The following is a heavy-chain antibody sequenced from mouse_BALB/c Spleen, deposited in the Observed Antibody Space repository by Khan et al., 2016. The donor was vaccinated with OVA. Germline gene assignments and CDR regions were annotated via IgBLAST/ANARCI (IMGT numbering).Heavy chain of an antibody. CDR2: IYPGSDNT. Sequence: QVRLQQSGAELARPGASVKLSCKASGYTFTDYYINWMRQRTGQGLEWIGEIYPGSDNTYYNEKFKDKATLTADKSSSTAYMQLSSLTSEDSAVYFGAREAADWFDYWGQGTMVTVSA. V-gene: IGHV1-77*01. CDR1: GYTFTDYY. CDR3: AREAADWFDY. J-gene: IGHJ3*01.